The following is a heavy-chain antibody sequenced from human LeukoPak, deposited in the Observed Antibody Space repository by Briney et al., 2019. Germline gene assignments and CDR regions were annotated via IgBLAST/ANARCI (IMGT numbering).Heavy chain of an antibody. D-gene: IGHD1-1*01. CDR1: GFTVSSNY. J-gene: IGHJ4*02. CDR2: IYSGGNT. CDR3: AASVRRRYDPIGY. Sequence: PGGSLRLSCAASGFTVSSNYMTWVRQAPGKGLEWVSVIYSGGNTYHADSVKGRFTISRDNSKNTLYLQMNSLRVEDTAVYYCAASVRRRYDPIGYWGQGTLVTVSS. V-gene: IGHV3-66*01.